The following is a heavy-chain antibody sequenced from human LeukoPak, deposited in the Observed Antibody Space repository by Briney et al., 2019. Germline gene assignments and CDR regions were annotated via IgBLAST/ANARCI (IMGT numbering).Heavy chain of an antibody. J-gene: IGHJ4*02. CDR3: ARENRAERELLFDY. Sequence: GASVKVSCKASDYIFINYGIGWVRQAPGQGLEWMGWISAYNGYTNYAQKFQGRGTMTTDTSTSTAYMELRRLRSDDTAVYYCARENRAERELLFDYWGQGTLVTVSS. V-gene: IGHV1-18*01. CDR2: ISAYNGYT. CDR1: DYIFINYG. D-gene: IGHD1-26*01.